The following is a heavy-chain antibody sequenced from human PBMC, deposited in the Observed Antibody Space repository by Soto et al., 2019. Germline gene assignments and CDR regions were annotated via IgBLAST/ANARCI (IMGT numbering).Heavy chain of an antibody. CDR3: ARGYGHDILTGYYIG. Sequence: SVKVSCKASGGTFSSYAISWVRQAPGQGLEWMGEIIPIFGTANYAQKFQGRVTITADESTSTAYMELSSLRSEDTAVYYCARGYGHDILTGYYIGWGQGTLVTVSS. CDR1: GGTFSSYA. V-gene: IGHV1-69*13. D-gene: IGHD3-9*01. J-gene: IGHJ4*02. CDR2: IIPIFGTA.